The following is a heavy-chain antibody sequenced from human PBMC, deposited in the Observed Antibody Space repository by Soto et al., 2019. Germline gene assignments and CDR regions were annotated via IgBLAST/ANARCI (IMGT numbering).Heavy chain of an antibody. Sequence: QVQLQQWGAGLLKPSETLSLTCAVYGGSFSGYYWSWIRQPPGKGLEWIGEINHSGSTNYNPSLKSRVTISVDTSKNQFSLKLSSVTAAXXXVYYCARGFYWSGXPNWGQGTLVTVSS. D-gene: IGHD3-3*01. V-gene: IGHV4-34*01. CDR1: GGSFSGYY. CDR2: INHSGST. J-gene: IGHJ4*02. CDR3: ARGFYWSGXPN.